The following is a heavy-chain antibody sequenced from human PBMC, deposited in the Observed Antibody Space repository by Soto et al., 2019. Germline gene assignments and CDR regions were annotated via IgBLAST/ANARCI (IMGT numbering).Heavy chain of an antibody. Sequence: SETLSLTCTVSGGSITSNAYYWGWIRQPPGKGLEWLGYIYYSGSASYNPSLKSRVTMSVDTSKNQFSLKLSSVTAADTAVYYCARRPKRGSYSWCFDYWGQRTLVTVSS. V-gene: IGHV4-39*01. CDR2: IYYSGSA. D-gene: IGHD1-26*01. J-gene: IGHJ4*02. CDR1: GGSITSNAYY. CDR3: ARRPKRGSYSWCFDY.